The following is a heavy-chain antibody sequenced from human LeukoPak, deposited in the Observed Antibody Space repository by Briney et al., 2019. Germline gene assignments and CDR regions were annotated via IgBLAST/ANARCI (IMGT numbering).Heavy chain of an antibody. V-gene: IGHV3-30*02. D-gene: IGHD3-3*01. CDR2: IRYDGSNK. CDR3: AKVGDFWSGYYGSLTGGYMDV. CDR1: GFTFSSYW. J-gene: IGHJ6*03. Sequence: PGGSLRLSCAASGFTFSSYWMSWVRQAPGKGLEWVAFIRYDGSNKYYADSVKGRFTISRDNSKNTLYLQMNSLRAEDTAVYFCAKVGDFWSGYYGSLTGGYMDVWGKGTTVTVSS.